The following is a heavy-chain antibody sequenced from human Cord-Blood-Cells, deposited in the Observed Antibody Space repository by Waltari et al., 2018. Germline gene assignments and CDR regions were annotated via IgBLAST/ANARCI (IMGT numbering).Heavy chain of an antibody. J-gene: IGHJ5*02. CDR1: GLTLSCYS. V-gene: IGHV3-48*02. Sequence: EVQLVASGGGLVQPGASLRLSCAASGLTLSCYSINWVRQASGKGLAWVSYISSRSSTIYYAGSVKGRVTMSRDKAKNSLYLQMNSLRDEDTAVYYCARDRGARSWFDPWGQGTLVTVSS. CDR2: ISSRSSTI. D-gene: IGHD1-26*01. CDR3: ARDRGARSWFDP.